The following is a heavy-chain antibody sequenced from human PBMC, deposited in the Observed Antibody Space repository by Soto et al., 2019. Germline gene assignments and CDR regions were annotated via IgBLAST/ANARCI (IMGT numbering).Heavy chain of an antibody. Sequence: SETLSLTCAVYGGSFSGYYWSWIRQPPGKGLEWMGEINHSGSTNYNPSLKSRVTISVDTSKNQFSLKLSSVTAADTAVYYCARGSLLWFGEEGYWFDPWAQGTPVTVSS. J-gene: IGHJ5*02. CDR2: INHSGST. CDR1: GGSFSGYY. D-gene: IGHD3-10*01. V-gene: IGHV4-34*01. CDR3: ARGSLLWFGEEGYWFDP.